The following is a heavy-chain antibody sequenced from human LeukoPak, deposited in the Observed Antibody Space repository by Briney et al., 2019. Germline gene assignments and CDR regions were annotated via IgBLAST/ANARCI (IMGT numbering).Heavy chain of an antibody. D-gene: IGHD3-10*01. V-gene: IGHV3-30*18. Sequence: GGSLRLSCAASGFTFSNYGMHWVRQAPGKGLEWMAVISYDGSNKYYADSVKGRFTISRDNSKNTLYLQMNSLRAEDTAVYYSAKDPQWGEDFSYYYYYAMDVWGQGTTVTVSS. CDR3: AKDPQWGEDFSYYYYYAMDV. J-gene: IGHJ6*02. CDR2: ISYDGSNK. CDR1: GFTFSNYG.